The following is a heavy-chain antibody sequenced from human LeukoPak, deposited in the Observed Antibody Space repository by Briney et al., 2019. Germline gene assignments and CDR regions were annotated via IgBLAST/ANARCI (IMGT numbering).Heavy chain of an antibody. CDR2: ISSSSSTI. CDR3: ARVWNGQQLVLGDY. Sequence: PGKSLRLSCAASGFTFSTYNMNWVRQAPGEGLEWVSYISSSSSTIYYADSVKGRFTISRDNAKNSLYLQMNSLRDEDTAVYFCARVWNGQQLVLGDYWGQGTLVTVSS. D-gene: IGHD6-13*01. CDR1: GFTFSTYN. J-gene: IGHJ4*02. V-gene: IGHV3-48*02.